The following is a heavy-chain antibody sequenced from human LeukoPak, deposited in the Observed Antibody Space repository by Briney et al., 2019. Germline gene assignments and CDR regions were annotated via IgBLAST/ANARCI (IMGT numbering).Heavy chain of an antibody. V-gene: IGHV1-3*01. J-gene: IGHJ4*02. CDR3: ARPTYGSGSPDY. CDR1: GYTFTSYA. CDR2: INAGNGNT. Sequence: ASVKVSCKASGYTFTSYAMPWVRQAPGQRLEWMGWINAGNGNTKYSPTFQGRVTITRDTSASTAYMELSSLRSEDTAVYYCARPTYGSGSPDYWGQGTLVTVSS. D-gene: IGHD3-10*01.